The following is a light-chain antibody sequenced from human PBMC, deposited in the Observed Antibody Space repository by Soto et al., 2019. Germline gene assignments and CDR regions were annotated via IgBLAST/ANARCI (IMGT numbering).Light chain of an antibody. CDR2: DAS. Sequence: EIVLTQSPATLSLSPVEIATLSFISTDSVRSYLAFYQPKPGRAPRLLIYDASKRATGIPARFSGSGSGTGFTLTISSLEPEDFAVYYCQQRSKWPITFGQGTRLE. CDR1: DSVRSY. V-gene: IGKV3-11*01. CDR3: QQRSKWPIT. J-gene: IGKJ5*01.